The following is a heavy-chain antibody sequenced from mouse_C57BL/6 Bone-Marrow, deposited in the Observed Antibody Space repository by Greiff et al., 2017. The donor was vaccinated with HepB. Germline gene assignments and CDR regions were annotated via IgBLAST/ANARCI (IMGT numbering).Heavy chain of an antibody. CDR2: ISSGSSTI. D-gene: IGHD1-1*01. Sequence: EVQGVESGGGLVKPGGSLKLSCAASGFTFSDYGMHWVRQAPEKGLEWVAYISSGSSTIYYADTVKGRFTISRDNAKNTLFLQMTSLRSEETAMYYCARERATVVAHYYAMDYWGQGTSVTVSS. V-gene: IGHV5-17*01. CDR1: GFTFSDYG. J-gene: IGHJ4*01. CDR3: ARERATVVAHYYAMDY.